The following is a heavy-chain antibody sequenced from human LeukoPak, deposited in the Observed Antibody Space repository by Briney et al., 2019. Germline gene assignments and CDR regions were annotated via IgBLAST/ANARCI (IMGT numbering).Heavy chain of an antibody. CDR2: IYSGGST. CDR1: GFTVSSNY. J-gene: IGHJ4*02. Sequence: GGSLRLSCAASGFTVSSNYMSWVRQAPGKGLEWVSVIYSGGSTYYADSVKGRFTISRDNSKNTLYLQINNLRPEDTAVYYCARDGLKSGAFDYWGQGILVTVSS. CDR3: ARDGLKSGAFDY. D-gene: IGHD7-27*01. V-gene: IGHV3-66*01.